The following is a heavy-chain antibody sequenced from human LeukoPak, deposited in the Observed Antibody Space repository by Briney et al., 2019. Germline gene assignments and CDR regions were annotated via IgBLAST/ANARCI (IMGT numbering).Heavy chain of an antibody. D-gene: IGHD3-10*01. V-gene: IGHV3-7*05. CDR3: VRGSSGTVVRGVAWAWFDP. Sequence: GGSLRLSCVASGFTFRNYWMTWVRQAPGKGLEWVANIHKDGSEKYFVASVRGRFTISRDNAKDSLYLQMSSLRAEDTAVYYCVRGSSGTVVRGVAWAWFDPWGQGTLVSVSS. J-gene: IGHJ5*02. CDR2: IHKDGSEK. CDR1: GFTFRNYW.